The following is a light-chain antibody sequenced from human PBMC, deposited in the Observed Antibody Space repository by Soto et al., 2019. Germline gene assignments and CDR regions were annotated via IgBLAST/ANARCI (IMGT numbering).Light chain of an antibody. CDR2: EVT. J-gene: IGLJ3*02. V-gene: IGLV2-14*01. CDR1: SNDVGIYNY. Sequence: QSALTQPASVSGSPGQSITISCTGTSNDVGIYNYVSWYQQHPGKAPKLMIYEVTNRPSGVSDRFSGSKSDNTASLTISGLQAEDEADYYCSSYTISSTWVFGGGTKVDRP. CDR3: SSYTISSTWV.